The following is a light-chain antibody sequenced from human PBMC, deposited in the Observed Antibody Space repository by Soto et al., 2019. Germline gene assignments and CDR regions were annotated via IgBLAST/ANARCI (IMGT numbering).Light chain of an antibody. CDR2: VGTGGIMG. CDR1: SGYSNYK. J-gene: IGLJ2*01. V-gene: IGLV9-49*01. CDR3: GADHGSGNNFVVV. Sequence: QPVLTQPPSASASLGASVTLTCTLSSGYSNYKVDWYQQRPGKGPRFVMRVGTGGIMGSKGDGIPDRFSVLGSGLNRYLAIKNIQEEDESDYHCGADHGSGNNFVVVFGGGTKVTVL.